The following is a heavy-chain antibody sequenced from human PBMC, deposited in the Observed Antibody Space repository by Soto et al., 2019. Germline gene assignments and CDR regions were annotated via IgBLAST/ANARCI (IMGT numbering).Heavy chain of an antibody. Sequence: QVQLVQSGAEVKKPGSSVKVSFKASGGTFSSYAISWVRQAPGQGLEWMGGIIPIFGTANYAQKFQGRVTITADESTSTAYMELSSLRSEDTAVYYCAKDEGVKQQLVPTVYYFDYWGQGTLVTVSS. J-gene: IGHJ4*02. D-gene: IGHD6-13*01. V-gene: IGHV1-69*01. CDR1: GGTFSSYA. CDR3: AKDEGVKQQLVPTVYYFDY. CDR2: IIPIFGTA.